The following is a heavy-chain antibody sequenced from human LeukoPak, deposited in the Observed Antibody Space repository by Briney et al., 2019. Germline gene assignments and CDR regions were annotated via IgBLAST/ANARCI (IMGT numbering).Heavy chain of an antibody. CDR2: IYSGGST. Sequence: GGSLRLSCAASGFTVSSNYMSWVRQAPGKGLERVSVIYSGGSTYYADSVKGRFTISRDNSKNTLYLQMNSLRAEDTAVYYCARRGSYDIDAFDIWGQGTMVTVSS. V-gene: IGHV3-53*01. D-gene: IGHD3-9*01. CDR1: GFTVSSNY. J-gene: IGHJ3*02. CDR3: ARRGSYDIDAFDI.